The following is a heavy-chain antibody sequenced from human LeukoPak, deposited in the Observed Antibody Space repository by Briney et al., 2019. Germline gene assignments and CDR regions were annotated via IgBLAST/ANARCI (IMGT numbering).Heavy chain of an antibody. CDR2: ISGSGGST. CDR1: GFTYRRCA. J-gene: IGHJ3*02. Sequence: GGSLRLSCAASGFTYRRCAMSWVRDAPGKGREWVSAISGSGGSTYYADSVKGRFTISRDNSKNTLYLQMNSLRAEDTAVYYCAKDFSLQWPYYYDSSPGKPKSDAFDIWGQGTMVTVSS. CDR3: AKDFSLQWPYYYDSSPGKPKSDAFDI. D-gene: IGHD3-22*01. V-gene: IGHV3-23*01.